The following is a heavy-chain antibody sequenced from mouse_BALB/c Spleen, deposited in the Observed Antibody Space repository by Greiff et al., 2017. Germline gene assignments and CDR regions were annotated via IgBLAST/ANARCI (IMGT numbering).Heavy chain of an antibody. V-gene: IGHV5-4*02. CDR1: GFTFSDYY. CDR3: ARGGKTARATFAY. D-gene: IGHD3-2*01. Sequence: EVKLMESGGGLVKPGGSLKLSCAASGFTFSDYYMYWVRQTPEKRLEWVATISDGGSYTYYPDSVKGRFTISRDNAKNNLYLQMSSLKSEDTAMYYCARGGKTARATFAYWGQGTLVTVSA. J-gene: IGHJ3*01. CDR2: ISDGGSYT.